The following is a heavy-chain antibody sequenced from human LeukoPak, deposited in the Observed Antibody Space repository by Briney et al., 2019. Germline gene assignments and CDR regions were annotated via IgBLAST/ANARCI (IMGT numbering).Heavy chain of an antibody. CDR3: ARGGRQSITIFGVVIKGGSWFDP. Sequence: GESLKISCKGSGYSFTSYWIGWVRQMPGKGLEWMGIIYPGDSDTRYGPSFQGQVTISADKSISTAYLQWSSLKASDTAMYYCARGGRQSITIFGVVIKGGSWFDPWGQGTLVTVSS. D-gene: IGHD3-3*01. CDR2: IYPGDSDT. V-gene: IGHV5-51*01. J-gene: IGHJ5*02. CDR1: GYSFTSYW.